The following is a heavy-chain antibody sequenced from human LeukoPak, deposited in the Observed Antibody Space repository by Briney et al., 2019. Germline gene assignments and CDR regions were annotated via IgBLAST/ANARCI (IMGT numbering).Heavy chain of an antibody. CDR1: GFTFNSHG. V-gene: IGHV3-23*01. J-gene: IGHJ4*02. Sequence: GGSLRLSCAASGFTFNSHGMNWVRQAPGKGLEWVSAISGSGGSTYYADSVKGRFTISRDNSKNALYLQMNSLRAEDTAIYYCATYRQVLLPFESWGQGTLVTVSS. CDR2: ISGSGGST. CDR3: ATYRQVLLPFES. D-gene: IGHD2-8*02.